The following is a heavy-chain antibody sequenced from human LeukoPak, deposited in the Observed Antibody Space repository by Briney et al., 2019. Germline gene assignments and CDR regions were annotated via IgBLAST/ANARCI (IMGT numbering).Heavy chain of an antibody. D-gene: IGHD3-22*01. CDR2: ILYDGRTK. Sequence: PGRSLRLSCTASGFSFSSYAVHWVRQAPGKGLEWVAVILYDGRTKYYADSVKGRFTLSRDNSKNTVSLQMNSLRREDTAVYYCARAEDSTGWPFDHWGQGTLVTVSP. CDR3: ARAEDSTGWPFDH. V-gene: IGHV3-30*04. CDR1: GFSFSSYA. J-gene: IGHJ4*02.